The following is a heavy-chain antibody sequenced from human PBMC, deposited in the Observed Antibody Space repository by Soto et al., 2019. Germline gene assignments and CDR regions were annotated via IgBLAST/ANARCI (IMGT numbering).Heavy chain of an antibody. J-gene: IGHJ4*02. V-gene: IGHV3-23*01. CDR1: GFTFSSYA. D-gene: IGHD2-2*01. CDR3: AKGRGGTTSCYDF. CDR2: ISGSGGTT. Sequence: GGSLRLSCAASGFTFSSYAMSWVRQAPGKGLEWVSTISGSGGTTYYADSVKGRFTISRDNSRNTLYLQMNSLRAEDTAVYYCAKGRGGTTSCYDFWGQGTLVTVSS.